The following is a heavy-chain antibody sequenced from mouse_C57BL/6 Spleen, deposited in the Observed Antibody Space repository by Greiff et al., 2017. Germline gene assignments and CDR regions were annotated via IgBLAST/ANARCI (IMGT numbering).Heavy chain of an antibody. CDR3: ARGYYGSSYYFDY. V-gene: IGHV1-64*01. J-gene: IGHJ2*01. D-gene: IGHD1-1*01. Sequence: QVQLQQPGAELVKPGASVKLSCKASGYTFTSYWMHWVKQRPGQGLEWIGMIHPNSGSTNYNEKFKSKATLTVDKSSSTAYMQLSSLTSEDSAVYDCARGYYGSSYYFDYWGQGTTLTVSS. CDR1: GYTFTSYW. CDR2: IHPNSGST.